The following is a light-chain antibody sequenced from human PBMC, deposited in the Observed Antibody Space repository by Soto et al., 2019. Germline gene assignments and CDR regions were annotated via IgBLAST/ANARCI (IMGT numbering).Light chain of an antibody. CDR1: QGISNY. CDR2: AAS. Sequence: DIQRTQSPSSLSASVGDRVTITCRASQGISNYLAWYQQKPGKVPKLLIYAASTLQSGVPSRFSASGSGTDFTLTISSLQPEDVATYYCQKYNSAPQTFGQVTKVDIK. J-gene: IGKJ1*01. V-gene: IGKV1-27*01. CDR3: QKYNSAPQT.